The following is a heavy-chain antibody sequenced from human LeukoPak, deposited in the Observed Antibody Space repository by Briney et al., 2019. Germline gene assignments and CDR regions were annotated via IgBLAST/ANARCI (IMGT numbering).Heavy chain of an antibody. CDR3: ARGGLEQWLVYFDY. CDR2: ISFDGSNK. V-gene: IGHV3-30*03. D-gene: IGHD6-19*01. Sequence: GRSLRLSCAASGFTFSNYAMHWVRQAPGKGLEWVSIISFDGSNKYYADSVKGRFTISRDNSKNTLYLQMNSLRAEDTAVYYCARGGLEQWLVYFDYWGQGTLVTVSS. CDR1: GFTFSNYA. J-gene: IGHJ4*02.